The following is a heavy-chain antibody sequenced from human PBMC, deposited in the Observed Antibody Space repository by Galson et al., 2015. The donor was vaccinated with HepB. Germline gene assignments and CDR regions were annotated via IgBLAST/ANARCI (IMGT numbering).Heavy chain of an antibody. Sequence: SLRLSCAASGFTFSSYSMNWVRQAPGKGLEWVSSISSSSSYIYYADSVKGRFTISRDNAKNSLYLQMNSLRAEDTAVYYCARELRAAAEGYWGQGTLVTVSS. CDR3: ARELRAAAEGY. D-gene: IGHD6-13*01. CDR2: ISSSSSYI. V-gene: IGHV3-21*01. CDR1: GFTFSSYS. J-gene: IGHJ4*02.